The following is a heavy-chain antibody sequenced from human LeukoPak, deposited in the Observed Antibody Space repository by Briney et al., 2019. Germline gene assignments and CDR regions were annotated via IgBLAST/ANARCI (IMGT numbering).Heavy chain of an antibody. D-gene: IGHD1-26*01. CDR1: GFTFSNAW. CDR3: ATDRGPREAYYFDY. V-gene: IGHV3-15*01. J-gene: IGHJ4*02. CDR2: IKRNDDGGTT. Sequence: GGSLRLSCAASGFTFSNAWMSWVRQAPGKGLEWVGRIKRNDDGGTTDYAAPVKGRFTISRDDSKNMLYLQMNSLRTEDTAVYYCATDRGPREAYYFDYWGQGTLVTVSS.